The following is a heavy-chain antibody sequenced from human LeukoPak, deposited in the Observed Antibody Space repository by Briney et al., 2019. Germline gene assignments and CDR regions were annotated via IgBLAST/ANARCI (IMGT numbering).Heavy chain of an antibody. CDR1: GGTFSSYT. Sequence: SVKVSCKASGGTFSSYTISWVPQAPGQGLEWIGRIIPILGIANYAQKFQGRVTITADKSTSTAYMELSSLRSEDTAVYYCARDVEADYDFWSGPGSYWGQGTLVTVSS. V-gene: IGHV1-69*04. CDR3: ARDVEADYDFWSGPGSY. CDR2: IIPILGIA. D-gene: IGHD3-3*01. J-gene: IGHJ4*02.